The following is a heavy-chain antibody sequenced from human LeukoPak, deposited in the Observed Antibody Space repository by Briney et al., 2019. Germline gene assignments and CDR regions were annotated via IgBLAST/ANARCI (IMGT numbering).Heavy chain of an antibody. J-gene: IGHJ4*02. CDR1: GFTFSSYS. D-gene: IGHD3-22*01. Sequence: GGSLRLSCAASGFTFSSYSMNWVRQAPGKGLEWVSSISSSSGYIYYADSVKGRFTISRDTAKNSLYLQMNSLRAEDTAVYYCARDTMDSSGYLWGQGTLVTVSS. CDR3: ARDTMDSSGYL. CDR2: ISSSSGYI. V-gene: IGHV3-21*01.